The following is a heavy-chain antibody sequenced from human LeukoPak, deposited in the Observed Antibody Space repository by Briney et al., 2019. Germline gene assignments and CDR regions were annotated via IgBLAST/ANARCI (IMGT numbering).Heavy chain of an antibody. Sequence: GGSLRLSCAASGFTFSSYGMHWVRQAPGKGLEWVAVISYDGSNKYYADSVKGRFTISRDNSKNTLYLQMNSLRAEDTAIYYCAKEAVDTGLGYWGQGTLVTVSS. V-gene: IGHV3-30*18. J-gene: IGHJ4*02. CDR1: GFTFSSYG. D-gene: IGHD5-18*01. CDR2: ISYDGSNK. CDR3: AKEAVDTGLGY.